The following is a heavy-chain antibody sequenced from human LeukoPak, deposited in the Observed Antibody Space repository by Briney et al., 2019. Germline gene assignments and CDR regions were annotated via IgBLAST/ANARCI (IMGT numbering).Heavy chain of an antibody. CDR3: ASGRDGDQWDY. Sequence: SETLSLTCTVSGGSISSSYWSWIRQPPGKGLEWIGYIYYSGTTNYNPSLKSRVTISVDTSKNQFSLRLSSVTAAGTAVYYCASGRDGDQWDYWGQGTLVTVSS. D-gene: IGHD4-17*01. CDR1: GGSISSSY. J-gene: IGHJ4*02. CDR2: IYYSGTT. V-gene: IGHV4-59*01.